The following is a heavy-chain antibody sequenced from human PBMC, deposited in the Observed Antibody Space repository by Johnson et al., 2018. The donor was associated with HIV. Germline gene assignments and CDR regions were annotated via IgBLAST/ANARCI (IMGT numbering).Heavy chain of an antibody. Sequence: QVQLVESGGGLVQPGGSLRLSCAASGFTVSSNYMSWVRQAPGKGLEWVAVISYDGSNKYYADSVKGRFTISRDNSKNTLYLQMNSLRAEDTAVYYCARRDDIRNGAFDIWGQGTMVTVSS. D-gene: IGHD3-22*01. J-gene: IGHJ3*02. CDR3: ARRDDIRNGAFDI. CDR2: ISYDGSNK. V-gene: IGHV3-30*03. CDR1: GFTVSSNY.